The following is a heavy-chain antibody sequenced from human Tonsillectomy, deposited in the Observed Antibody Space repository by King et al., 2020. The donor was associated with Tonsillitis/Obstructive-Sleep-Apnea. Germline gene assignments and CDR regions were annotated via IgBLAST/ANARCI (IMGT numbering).Heavy chain of an antibody. Sequence: VQLQESGPGLVKPSQALSLTCTVSGDSITSAAYYWSWIRQHPGKGLEWIGYIYHSGSTYYNPSLKSRVTISVDTSENQFSLKLSSVTAADTAIYYCARVGGNSQSFDFWGQGTLVTVSS. J-gene: IGHJ4*02. V-gene: IGHV4-31*03. CDR3: ARVGGNSQSFDF. CDR1: GDSITSAAYY. D-gene: IGHD4-23*01. CDR2: IYHSGST.